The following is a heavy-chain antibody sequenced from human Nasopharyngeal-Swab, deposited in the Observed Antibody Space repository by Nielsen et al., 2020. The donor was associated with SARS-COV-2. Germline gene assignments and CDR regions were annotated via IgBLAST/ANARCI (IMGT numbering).Heavy chain of an antibody. Sequence: WIRQPPGKGLEWVAVISYDGSNKYYADSVKGRFTISRDNSKNTLYLQMNSLRAEDTAVYYCTTDLMYCSSTSCYSFDYWGQGTLVTVSS. CDR2: ISYDGSNK. D-gene: IGHD2-2*01. V-gene: IGHV3-30-3*01. CDR3: TTDLMYCSSTSCYSFDY. J-gene: IGHJ4*02.